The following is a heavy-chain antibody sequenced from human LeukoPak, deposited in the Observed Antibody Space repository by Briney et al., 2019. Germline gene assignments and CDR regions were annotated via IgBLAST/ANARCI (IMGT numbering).Heavy chain of an antibody. CDR3: ARLVWFGEIKMEFDY. CDR1: GGSFSGYY. J-gene: IGHJ4*02. D-gene: IGHD3-10*01. Sequence: PSETLSLTCAVYGGSFSGYYWSWIRQPPGKGLEWIGEINHSGSTNYNPSLKSRVTISVDTYKNQFSLKLSSVTAADTAVYYCARLVWFGEIKMEFDYWGQGTLVTVSS. CDR2: INHSGST. V-gene: IGHV4-34*01.